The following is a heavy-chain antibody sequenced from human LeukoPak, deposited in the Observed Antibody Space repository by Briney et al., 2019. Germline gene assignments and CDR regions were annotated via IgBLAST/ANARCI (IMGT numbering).Heavy chain of an antibody. J-gene: IGHJ6*03. V-gene: IGHV3-23*01. CDR1: GFTFSNYP. CDR3: TASSSSQFYYYYMDV. Sequence: GGSLRLSCAASGFTFSNYPMTWVRQAPGKGLEWISDINNDGGDTYYAASVQGRSTVSRDNSKNTLYLQIDSLRAEDTAVYYCTASSSSQFYYYYMDVWGKGTTVTVSS. CDR2: INNDGGDT. D-gene: IGHD6-6*01.